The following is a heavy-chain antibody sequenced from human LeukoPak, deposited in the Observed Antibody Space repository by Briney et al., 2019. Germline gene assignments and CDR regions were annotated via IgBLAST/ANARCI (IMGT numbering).Heavy chain of an antibody. Sequence: PGGSLRLCCAASGFTFSSYSMNWVRQAPGKGLEWVSSISSSSSYIYYADSVKGRFTISRDNAKNSLYLQMNSLRAEDTAVYYCARDTAYYDSSGYGYWGQGTLVTVSS. CDR2: ISSSSSYI. J-gene: IGHJ4*02. D-gene: IGHD3-22*01. CDR1: GFTFSSYS. V-gene: IGHV3-21*01. CDR3: ARDTAYYDSSGYGY.